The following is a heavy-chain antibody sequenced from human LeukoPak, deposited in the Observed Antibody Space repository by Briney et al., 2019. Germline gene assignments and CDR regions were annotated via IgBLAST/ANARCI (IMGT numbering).Heavy chain of an antibody. CDR1: GFTFSSYS. Sequence: GGSLRISCAASGFTFSSYSMTWVRQAPGKGLEWVSSISSSSSYIYYADSVKGRFTISRDNAKNSLYLQMNSLRAEDTAVYYCARDSPPYYYDSSGYYDGVDYWGQGTLVTVSS. CDR2: ISSSSSYI. V-gene: IGHV3-21*01. D-gene: IGHD3-22*01. J-gene: IGHJ4*02. CDR3: ARDSPPYYYDSSGYYDGVDY.